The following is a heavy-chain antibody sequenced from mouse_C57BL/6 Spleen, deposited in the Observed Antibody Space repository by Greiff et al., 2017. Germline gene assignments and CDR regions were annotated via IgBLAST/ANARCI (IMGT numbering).Heavy chain of an antibody. CDR2: INPNNGGT. CDR3: ARSYDYDAMDY. Sequence: VQLQQSGPELVKPGASVKISCKASGYTFTDYYMNWVKQSHGKSLEWIGDINPNNGGTSYNQKFKGKATLTVDKSSSTAYMELRSLTSEDSAVYYCARSYDYDAMDYWGQGTSVTVSS. J-gene: IGHJ4*01. CDR1: GYTFTDYY. V-gene: IGHV1-26*01. D-gene: IGHD1-1*01.